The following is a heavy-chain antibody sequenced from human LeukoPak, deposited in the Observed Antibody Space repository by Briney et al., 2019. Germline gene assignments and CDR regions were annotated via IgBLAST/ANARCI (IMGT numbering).Heavy chain of an antibody. CDR3: ARDGYYYDSSGYQTHLDY. D-gene: IGHD3-22*01. CDR2: ISAYNGNT. Sequence: ASVKVSCKASGYTFTGYYMHWVRQAPGQGLEWMGWISAYNGNTNCAQKLQGRVTMTTDTSTSTAYMELRSLRSDDTAVYYCARDGYYYDSSGYQTHLDYWGQGTLVTVSS. CDR1: GYTFTGYY. V-gene: IGHV1-18*04. J-gene: IGHJ4*02.